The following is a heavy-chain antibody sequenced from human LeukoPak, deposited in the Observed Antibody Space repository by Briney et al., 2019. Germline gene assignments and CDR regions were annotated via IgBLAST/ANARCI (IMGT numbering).Heavy chain of an antibody. Sequence: SETLSLTCTVSGGSISSSSFYWGWIRQPPGKGLEWIGSFYYTGSAYYNPSLKSRVTISVDTSKNQFSLKLSSVTAADTAVYYCARESGVTMVRGRKRVWFDPWGQGTLVTVSS. V-gene: IGHV4-39*07. CDR2: FYYTGSA. CDR1: GGSISSSSFY. J-gene: IGHJ5*02. CDR3: ARESGVTMVRGRKRVWFDP. D-gene: IGHD3-10*01.